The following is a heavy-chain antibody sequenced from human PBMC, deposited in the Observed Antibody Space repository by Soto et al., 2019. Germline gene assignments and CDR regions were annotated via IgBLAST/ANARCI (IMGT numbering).Heavy chain of an antibody. CDR2: IYHSGST. CDR1: GASIISGGYS. J-gene: IGHJ4*02. D-gene: IGHD2-15*01. V-gene: IGHV4-30-2*01. CDR3: ARGQVVPAQH. Sequence: QLQLQESGSGLVKPSQTLALTCSVSGASIISGGYSWSWIRQPPVKGLELIGYIYHSGSTYYNPSLKSRVTISVDRSKNQFSLKLSSVTAADTAVYYCARGQVVPAQHWGQGTLVTVSS.